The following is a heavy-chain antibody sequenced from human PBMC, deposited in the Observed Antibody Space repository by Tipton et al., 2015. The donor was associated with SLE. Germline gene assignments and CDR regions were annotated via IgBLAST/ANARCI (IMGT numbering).Heavy chain of an antibody. D-gene: IGHD2-15*01. Sequence: GLVKPSETLSLTCAVSGYSISSGYYWGWIRQPPGKGLEWIGYIYTSGSTNYNPSLKSRVTISVDTSKNQFSLKLSSVTAADTAVYYCASHVDGWSQRIDAFDIWGQGTMVTVSS. CDR2: IYTSGST. CDR3: ASHVDGWSQRIDAFDI. V-gene: IGHV4-38-2*01. J-gene: IGHJ3*02. CDR1: GYSISSGYY.